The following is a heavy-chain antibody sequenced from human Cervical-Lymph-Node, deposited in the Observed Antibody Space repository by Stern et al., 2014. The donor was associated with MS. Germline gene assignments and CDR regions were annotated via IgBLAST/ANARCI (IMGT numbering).Heavy chain of an antibody. CDR2: IIPIVGIA. J-gene: IGHJ4*02. V-gene: IGHV1-69*01. CDR3: ARDRRHYDTSGGYYFDS. Sequence: VQLVEFGAEVKKPGSSGKVSCTASGGSFSYYAISWVRQAPGQGPEWMGGIIPIVGIANYAQKFQGRVTITADESTSTAYMELSSLRSEDTAVYYCARDRRHYDTSGGYYFDSWGQGTLVTVSS. CDR1: GGSFSYYA. D-gene: IGHD3-22*01.